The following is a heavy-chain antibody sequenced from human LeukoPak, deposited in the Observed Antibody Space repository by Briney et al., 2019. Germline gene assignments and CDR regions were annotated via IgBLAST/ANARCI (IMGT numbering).Heavy chain of an antibody. Sequence: GGSLRLSCAASAFTFSSYDMNWVRQAPGKGLGWISYISSSGSTIYYADSVKGRFTISRDNAKNSLYLQMNSPRAEDTAIYYCARANWNYGYYYYYGLDVWGQGTTVTVSS. V-gene: IGHV3-48*03. CDR1: AFTFSSYD. CDR2: ISSSGSTI. J-gene: IGHJ6*02. CDR3: ARANWNYGYYYYYGLDV. D-gene: IGHD1-7*01.